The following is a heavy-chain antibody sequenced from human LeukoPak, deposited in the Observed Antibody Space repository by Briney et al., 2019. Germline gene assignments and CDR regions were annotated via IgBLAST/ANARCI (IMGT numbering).Heavy chain of an antibody. V-gene: IGHV4-39*07. J-gene: IGHJ4*02. CDR3: ARDDDSSGNFDY. D-gene: IGHD6-25*01. CDR1: GGSISSSSYY. CDR2: IYYSGST. Sequence: SETLSHTCTVSGGSISSSSYYWGWIRQPPGTGLEWIGTIYYSGSTYYNPSLKSRVTISVDTSKNQFSLKLSSVTAADTAVYYCARDDDSSGNFDYWGQGTLVTVSS.